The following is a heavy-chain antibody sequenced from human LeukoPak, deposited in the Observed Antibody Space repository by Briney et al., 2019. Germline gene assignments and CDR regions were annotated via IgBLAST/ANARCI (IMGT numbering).Heavy chain of an antibody. J-gene: IGHJ6*02. CDR2: IWYDGSNK. V-gene: IGHV3-33*01. Sequence: GGSLRLSCAASGFTFSSYGMHWVRQAPGKGLEWVAVIWYDGSNKYYADSVKGRFTISRDNSKNTLYLQMNSLRAEDTAVYYCARGGVPAAYYYYYYGMDVWGQGTTVTVSS. CDR1: GFTFSSYG. D-gene: IGHD2-2*01. CDR3: ARGGVPAAYYYYYYGMDV.